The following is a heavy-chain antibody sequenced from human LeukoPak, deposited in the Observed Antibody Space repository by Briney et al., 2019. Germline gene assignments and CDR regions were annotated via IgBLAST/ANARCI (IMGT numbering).Heavy chain of an antibody. D-gene: IGHD3-16*01. Sequence: GGSLRLSCAASGFTFSSYSMNWVRQAPGKGLEWVSSISSSSSYIYYADSVKGRFTISRDNAKNSLYLQMNSLRAEDTAVYYCAREAYDYDQGGFDYWGQGTLVTVSS. CDR1: GFTFSSYS. CDR2: ISSSSSYI. V-gene: IGHV3-21*01. J-gene: IGHJ4*02. CDR3: AREAYDYDQGGFDY.